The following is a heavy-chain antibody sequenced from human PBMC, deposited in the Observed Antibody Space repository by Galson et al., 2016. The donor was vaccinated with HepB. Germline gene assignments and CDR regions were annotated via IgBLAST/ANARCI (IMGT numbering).Heavy chain of an antibody. CDR1: GFTFTDYY. Sequence: SLRLSCAASGFTFTDYYMSWIRQAPGKGLEWLSYISATGIRTYYADSVKGRFTISRDNTKNSLYLQMNSLRVEDTVVYYCVRGIDPWGQGTLVTVSS. J-gene: IGHJ5*02. CDR3: VRGIDP. V-gene: IGHV3-11*01. CDR2: ISATGIRT.